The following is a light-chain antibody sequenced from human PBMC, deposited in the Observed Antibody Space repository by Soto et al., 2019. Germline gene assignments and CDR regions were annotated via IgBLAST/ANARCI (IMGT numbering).Light chain of an antibody. V-gene: IGKV1-8*01. CDR3: QQYYIYPPQLT. CDR2: AAS. CDR1: QGISSY. Sequence: AIRMTQSPSSLSASTGDRVTITCRASQGISSYLAWYQQKPGKAPKLLIYAASTLQSGVPSRFSGSGSATDFTLAISCMQSEDFATYYCQQYYIYPPQLTFGGGTKVEIK. J-gene: IGKJ4*01.